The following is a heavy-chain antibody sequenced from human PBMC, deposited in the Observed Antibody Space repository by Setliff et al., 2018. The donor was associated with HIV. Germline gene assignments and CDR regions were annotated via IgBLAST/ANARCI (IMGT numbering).Heavy chain of an antibody. J-gene: IGHJ4*02. D-gene: IGHD3-22*01. Sequence: SETLSLTCTVSGGSITSGSYYWSWIRQPAGKGLEWIGRIYYSGSTYYNPSLKSRVTISVDTSKNQFSLKLSSVTAADTTVYYCARHSGLGGYYSPFDYWGPGTLVTVSS. CDR1: GGSITSGSYY. V-gene: IGHV4-39*01. CDR2: IYYSGST. CDR3: ARHSGLGGYYSPFDY.